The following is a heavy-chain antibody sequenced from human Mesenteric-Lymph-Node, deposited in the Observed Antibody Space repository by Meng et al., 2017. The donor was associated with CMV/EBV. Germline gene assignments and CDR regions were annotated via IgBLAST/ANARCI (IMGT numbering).Heavy chain of an antibody. CDR3: ASAPAQQLVVVDWFDP. V-gene: IGHV1-2*02. D-gene: IGHD6-13*01. J-gene: IGHJ5*02. CDR1: GYTFTGYY. CDR2: INPHSGGT. Sequence: ASVKVSCKASGYTFTGYYIHWVRQAPGQGLEWMGWINPHSGGTDSALNFQGRVTMTRDTSISTAYMALSSLRSDDTAVYYCASAPAQQLVVVDWFDPWGQGTLVTVSS.